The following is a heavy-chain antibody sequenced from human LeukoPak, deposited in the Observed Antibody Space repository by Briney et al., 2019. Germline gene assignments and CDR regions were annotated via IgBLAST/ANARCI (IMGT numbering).Heavy chain of an antibody. CDR1: GYTFTTYY. Sequence: ASVKVSCKASGYTFTTYYIHWVRQAPGQGLEWMGIINPSGGSTTYAQIFQGRVTLTRDTSTSTVYMELSSLRSDDTAVYYCARSGDHAHNWYDPWGQGTLVTVSS. CDR3: ARSGDHAHNWYDP. D-gene: IGHD1-26*01. V-gene: IGHV1-46*01. J-gene: IGHJ5*02. CDR2: INPSGGST.